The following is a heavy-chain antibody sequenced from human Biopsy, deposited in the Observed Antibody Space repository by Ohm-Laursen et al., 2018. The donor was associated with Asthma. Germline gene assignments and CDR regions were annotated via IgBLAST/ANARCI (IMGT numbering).Heavy chain of an antibody. V-gene: IGHV3-33*01. CDR3: ARNARHGDYDFDY. CDR2: IWYDGSNK. Sequence: SLRLSRAWSGFTFSSYGMHWVRQAPGQGLEWVAVIWYDGSNKYYADSVKGRFTISRDNSKNTLYLQMNSLRAEDTAVYYCARNARHGDYDFDYWGQGTLVSVSS. J-gene: IGHJ4*02. D-gene: IGHD4-17*01. CDR1: GFTFSSYG.